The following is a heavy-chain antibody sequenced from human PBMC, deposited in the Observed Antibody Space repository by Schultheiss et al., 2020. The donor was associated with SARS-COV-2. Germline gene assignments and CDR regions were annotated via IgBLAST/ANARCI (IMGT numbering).Heavy chain of an antibody. J-gene: IGHJ4*02. CDR3: ARGSSIAARSQQWLALGGY. V-gene: IGHV4-34*01. CDR2: INHSGST. Sequence: SETLSLTCAVYGGSFSGYYWSWIRQPPGKGLEWIGEINHSGSTNYNPSLKSRVTISVDTSKNQFSLKLSSVTAADTAVYYCARGSSIAARSQQWLALGGYWGQGTLVTVSS. D-gene: IGHD6-6*01. CDR1: GGSFSGYY.